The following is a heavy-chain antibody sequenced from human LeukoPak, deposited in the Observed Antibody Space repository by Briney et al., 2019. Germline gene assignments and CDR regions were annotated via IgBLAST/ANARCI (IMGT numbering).Heavy chain of an antibody. Sequence: PSETLSLTCTVSGGSISSSSYYWGWIRQPPGKGLEWIGSIYYSGSTYYNPPLKSRVTISVDTSKNQFSLKLSSVTAADTAVYYCARGSDSSGLHFDYWGQGTLVTVSS. CDR2: IYYSGST. CDR1: GGSISSSSYY. V-gene: IGHV4-39*07. J-gene: IGHJ4*02. CDR3: ARGSDSSGLHFDY. D-gene: IGHD3-22*01.